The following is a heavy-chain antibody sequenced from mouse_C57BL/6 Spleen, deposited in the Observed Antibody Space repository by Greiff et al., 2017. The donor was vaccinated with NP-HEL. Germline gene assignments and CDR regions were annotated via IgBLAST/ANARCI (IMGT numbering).Heavy chain of an antibody. D-gene: IGHD1-1*01. CDR3: TRNYYGSSYDYAMDY. Sequence: EVKLVESGGGLVQPGGSMKLSCAASGFTFSDAWMDWVRQSPEKGLEWVAEIRNKANNHETYYAESVKGRFTISREDSKSSVYLKMNSLRAEDTGIYYCTRNYYGSSYDYAMDYWGQGTSVTVSS. V-gene: IGHV6-6*01. CDR2: IRNKANNHET. CDR1: GFTFSDAW. J-gene: IGHJ4*01.